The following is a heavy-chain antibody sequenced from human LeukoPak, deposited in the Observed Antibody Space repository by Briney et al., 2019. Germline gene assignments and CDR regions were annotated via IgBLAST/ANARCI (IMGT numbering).Heavy chain of an antibody. CDR1: GFTFSSYE. J-gene: IGHJ6*03. D-gene: IGHD3-10*01. Sequence: GGSLRLSCAASGFTFSSYEMNWVRQAPGKGLEWVSSISSSSSYIYYADSVKGRFTISRDNAKNSLYLQMNSLRAEDTAVYYCARGIQGGLLWFDNGYYYYYYMDVWGKGTTVTISS. CDR3: ARGIQGGLLWFDNGYYYYYYMDV. V-gene: IGHV3-21*01. CDR2: ISSSSSYI.